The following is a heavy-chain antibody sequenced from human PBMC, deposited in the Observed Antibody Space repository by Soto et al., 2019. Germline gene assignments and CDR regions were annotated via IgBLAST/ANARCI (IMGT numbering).Heavy chain of an antibody. D-gene: IGHD5-18*01. CDR2: IYYSGST. CDR3: ASSSGNSYGYPDAFDI. J-gene: IGHJ3*02. V-gene: IGHV4-61*01. Sequence: PSETLSLTCTVSGGSVSSGSYYWSWIRQPPGKGLECIGYIYYSGSTNYNPSLKSRVTISVDTSKNQFSLKVSPVTAADTAVYYCASSSGNSYGYPDAFDIWGQGTMVTVS. CDR1: GGSVSSGSYY.